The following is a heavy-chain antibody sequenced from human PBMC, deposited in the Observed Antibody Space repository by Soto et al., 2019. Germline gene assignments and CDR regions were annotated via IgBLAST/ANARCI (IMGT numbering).Heavy chain of an antibody. CDR3: ATQIYDSDTGPNFQYYFDS. CDR2: IDPSDSQT. V-gene: IGHV5-10-1*01. D-gene: IGHD3-22*01. J-gene: IGHJ4*02. CDR1: GYSFAGYW. Sequence: GESLKISCKGSGYSFAGYWITWVRQKPGKGLEWMGRIDPSDSQTYYSPSFRGHVTISVTKSITTVFLQWSSLRASDTAMYYCATQIYDSDTGPNFQYYFDSWGQGTPVTVSS.